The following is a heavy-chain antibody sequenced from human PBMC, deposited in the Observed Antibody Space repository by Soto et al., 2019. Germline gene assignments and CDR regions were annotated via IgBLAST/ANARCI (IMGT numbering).Heavy chain of an antibody. V-gene: IGHV3-30-3*01. J-gene: IGHJ6*02. CDR2: ISYDGSNK. CDR3: ARDLSSSGWYDYGMDV. D-gene: IGHD6-19*01. CDR1: GFTFSSYA. Sequence: PGGSLRLSCAASGFTFSSYAMHWVRQAPGKGLEWVAVISYDGSNKYYADSVKGRFTISRDNSKNTLYLQMNSLRAEDTAVYYCARDLSSSGWYDYGMDVWGQGTTVTVSS.